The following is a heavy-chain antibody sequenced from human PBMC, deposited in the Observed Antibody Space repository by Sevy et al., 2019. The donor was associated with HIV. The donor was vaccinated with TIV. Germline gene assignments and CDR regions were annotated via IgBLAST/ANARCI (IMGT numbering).Heavy chain of an antibody. J-gene: IGHJ3*02. D-gene: IGHD3-10*01. CDR3: ARGRWRTMVRGIIEDPFDI. Sequence: GGSLRLSCAASGFTFSDCYMSWIRQAPGQGLEWVSYISSSGGTIYYADAVKGRFTISRDDAKNSLYLQMNSLRVDDTAVYYCARGRWRTMVRGIIEDPFDIWGQGTMVTVSS. V-gene: IGHV3-11*01. CDR2: ISSSGGTI. CDR1: GFTFSDCY.